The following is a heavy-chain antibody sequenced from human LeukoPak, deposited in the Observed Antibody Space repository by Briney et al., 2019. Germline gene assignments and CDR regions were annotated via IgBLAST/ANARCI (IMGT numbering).Heavy chain of an antibody. J-gene: IGHJ3*02. CDR2: INHSGST. CDR1: GGSFSGYY. Sequence: SETLSLTCAVYGGSFSGYYWSWIRQPPGKGLEWIGEINHSGSTNYNPSLKSRVTISVDRSKNQFSLKLSSVTAADTAVYYCARGPRTLRRGRVDQDAFDIWGQGTMVTVSS. V-gene: IGHV4-34*01. CDR3: ARGPRTLRRGRVDQDAFDI. D-gene: IGHD3-10*01.